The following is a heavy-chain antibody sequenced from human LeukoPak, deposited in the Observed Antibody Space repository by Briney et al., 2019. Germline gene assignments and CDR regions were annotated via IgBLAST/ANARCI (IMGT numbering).Heavy chain of an antibody. V-gene: IGHV3-23*01. J-gene: IGHJ4*02. CDR1: EFTFRSYG. CDR3: AKASRRHCGSSSCYTLDY. D-gene: IGHD2-2*02. CDR2: ISGSGGST. Sequence: GGSLRLSCAASEFTFRSYGMHWVRQAPGKGLEWVSAISGSGGSTYYADSVKGRFTISRDNSNNTLYLQMNSLSAEDTAVYYCAKASRRHCGSSSCYTLDYWGQGTLVTVSS.